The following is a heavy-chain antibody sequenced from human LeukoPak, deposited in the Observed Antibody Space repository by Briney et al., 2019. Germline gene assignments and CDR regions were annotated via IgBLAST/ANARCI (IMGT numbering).Heavy chain of an antibody. D-gene: IGHD2-2*01. CDR3: XKGXXSTSCYXSXY. Sequence: GGSLRLSCAVSGFTFSSYAMSWVRQAPGRGLEWVSTISGSGDSTYYADSVKGRFTISRDNSKNTLYLQMNSLRPEDTAVYYCXKGXXSTSCYXSXYWGQGTXVTXS. J-gene: IGHJ4*02. CDR2: ISGSGDST. V-gene: IGHV3-23*01. CDR1: GFTFSSYA.